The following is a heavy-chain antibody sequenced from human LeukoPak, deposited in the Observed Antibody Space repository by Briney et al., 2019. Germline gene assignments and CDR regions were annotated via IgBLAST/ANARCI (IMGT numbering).Heavy chain of an antibody. CDR3: ARDQMVVTGPFDY. D-gene: IGHD2-21*02. J-gene: IGHJ4*02. CDR2: IKQDGSEK. CDR1: GFTFSSYW. V-gene: IGHV3-7*01. Sequence: GGSLRPSCAASGFTFSSYWMSWVRQAPGKGLERVANIKQDGSEKYYVDSVKGRFTISRDNAKNSLYLQMNSLRAEDTAVYYCARDQMVVTGPFDYWGQGTLVTVSS.